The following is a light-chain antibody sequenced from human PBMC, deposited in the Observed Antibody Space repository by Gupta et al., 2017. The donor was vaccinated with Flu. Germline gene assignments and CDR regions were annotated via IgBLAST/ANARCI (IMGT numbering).Light chain of an antibody. J-gene: IGKJ2*01. CDR3: QQRSNRPPYT. CDR1: QSVSRY. Sequence: DRATLSCRASQSVSRYLSWYQQKPGQAPRLLIYDASSRAAGIPARFSGSGSGTDFTLTISSLEPEDFAVYYCQQRSNRPPYTFGQGTKLQIK. CDR2: DAS. V-gene: IGKV3-11*01.